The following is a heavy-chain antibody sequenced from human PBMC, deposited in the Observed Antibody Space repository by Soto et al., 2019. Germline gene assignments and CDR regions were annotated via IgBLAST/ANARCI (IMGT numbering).Heavy chain of an antibody. D-gene: IGHD2-15*01. CDR1: GSTFSNYA. CDR3: ANGERCSGPSCFLPYYYDMDV. J-gene: IGHJ6*02. CDR2: ISASGRST. V-gene: IGHV3-23*04. Sequence: EVQLVDSGGGLVQPGGSLRLSCAASGSTFSNYAMNWVRQAPGKGLEWVSAISASGRSTYYADSVRGRFTISRDNSKNTLYLQMTSLRAEDTAVYYCANGERCSGPSCFLPYYYDMDVCGQGTTVTVSS.